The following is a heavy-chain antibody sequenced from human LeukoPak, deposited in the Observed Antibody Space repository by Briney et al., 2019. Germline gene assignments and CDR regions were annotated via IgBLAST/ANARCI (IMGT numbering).Heavy chain of an antibody. V-gene: IGHV3-21*06. J-gene: IGHJ3*02. D-gene: IGHD3-22*01. Sequence: GGSLRLSCAASGFTFSSYSMNWVRQAPGKGLEWVSSISSSSSYIYYTDSVKGRFTISRDNAKNSLYLQMNSLRAEDTAVYYCARDWRDSSGKFPNDAFDIWGQGTMVTVSS. CDR3: ARDWRDSSGKFPNDAFDI. CDR1: GFTFSSYS. CDR2: ISSSSSYI.